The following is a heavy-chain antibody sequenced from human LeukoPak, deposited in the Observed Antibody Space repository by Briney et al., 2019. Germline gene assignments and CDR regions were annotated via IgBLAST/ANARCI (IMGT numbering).Heavy chain of an antibody. Sequence: GGSLRLSCAASGFTFDDYGMSWVRQAPGKGLEWVSGINWNGGSTGYADSVKGRFTISRDNAKNSLYLQMNSLRAEDTAVYYCARDEAEEKRSTVAFDIWGQGTMVTVSS. J-gene: IGHJ3*02. CDR2: INWNGGST. V-gene: IGHV3-20*04. CDR1: GFTFDDYG. CDR3: ARDEAEEKRSTVAFDI. D-gene: IGHD4-17*01.